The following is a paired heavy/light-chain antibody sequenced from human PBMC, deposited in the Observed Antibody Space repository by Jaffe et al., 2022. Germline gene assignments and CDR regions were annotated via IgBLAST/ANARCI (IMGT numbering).Light chain of an antibody. Sequence: QSVLTQPPSVSAAPGQKVTISCSGSSSNIESNCVSWYQQFPGTAPKLLIDDRNKGPSGIPDRFSGSKSGTSATLGITGLQTGDEADYYCGAWDSSLSAYVFGSGTKVTVL. J-gene: IGLJ1*01. V-gene: IGLV1-51*01. CDR3: GAWDSSLSAYV. CDR2: DRN. CDR1: SSNIESNC.
Heavy chain of an antibody. CDR2: INRDGSEK. J-gene: IGHJ2*01. D-gene: IGHD3-16*01. CDR3: ARDRRCRDASCQVRYWYFDL. Sequence: EVQLVESGGVLVQPGGSLRLSCEASGFAFDTYWMSWVRQAPGKGLEWVANINRDGSEKLYVDSVKGRFIISRDNDKNSLYLQMNSLRADDTAVYYCARDRRCRDASCQVRYWYFDLWGRGTLATVSS. CDR1: GFAFDTYW. V-gene: IGHV3-7*01.